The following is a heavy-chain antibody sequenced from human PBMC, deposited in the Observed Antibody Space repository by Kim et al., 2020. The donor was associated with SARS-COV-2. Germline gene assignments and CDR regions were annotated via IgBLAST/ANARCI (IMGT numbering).Heavy chain of an antibody. CDR2: IYYSGST. Sequence: SETLSLTCTVSGGSISSGGYYWSWIRQHPGKGLEWIGYIYYSGSTYYNPSLKSRVTISVDTSKNQFSLKLSSVTAADTAVYYCARVRSLYSTTQRDPNFDYWGQGTLVTVSS. V-gene: IGHV4-31*03. CDR3: ARVRSLYSTTQRDPNFDY. J-gene: IGHJ4*02. CDR1: GGSISSGGYY. D-gene: IGHD6-13*01.